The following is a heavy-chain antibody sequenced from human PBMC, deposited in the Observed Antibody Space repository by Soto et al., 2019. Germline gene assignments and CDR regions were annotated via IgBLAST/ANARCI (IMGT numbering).Heavy chain of an antibody. D-gene: IGHD2-15*01. CDR3: ARHPDIVVVVAARVNAFDI. J-gene: IGHJ3*02. V-gene: IGHV5-51*01. CDR2: IYPGDSDT. Sequence: GESRKISCKVSGYSFTSYWIGRVRQKPGKRLEWMGIIYPGDSDTRYSPSFQGQVTISADKSISTAYLQWSSLKASDTAMYYCARHPDIVVVVAARVNAFDIWGQGTMVTVSS. CDR1: GYSFTSYW.